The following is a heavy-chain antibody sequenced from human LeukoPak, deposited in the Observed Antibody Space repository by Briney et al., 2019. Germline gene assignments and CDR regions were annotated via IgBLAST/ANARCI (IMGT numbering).Heavy chain of an antibody. Sequence: PSETLSLTCTVSGGSISSSSYYWGWIRQPPGKGLEWMGNIYYSGSTFYNPSVKSRLTISVDTSKNQFSLKLSSVTAADTAVYYCARQPRYCSGGTCYGPNYFDYWGQGTLVTVSS. V-gene: IGHV4-39*01. CDR1: GGSISSSSYY. D-gene: IGHD2-15*01. J-gene: IGHJ4*02. CDR3: ARQPRYCSGGTCYGPNYFDY. CDR2: IYYSGST.